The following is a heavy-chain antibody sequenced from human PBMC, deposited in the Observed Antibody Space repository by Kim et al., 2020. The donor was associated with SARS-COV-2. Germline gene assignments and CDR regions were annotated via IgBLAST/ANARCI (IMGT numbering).Heavy chain of an antibody. CDR1: GGSFSGYY. J-gene: IGHJ6*02. D-gene: IGHD3-10*01. Sequence: SETLSLTCAVYGGSFSGYYWSWIRQPPGKGLEWIGEINHSGSTNYNPSLKSRVTISVDTSKNQFSLKLSSVTAADTAVYYCARVPFKTYYGSGSYYNRASSYYYGMDVCGQGTTVTVSS. CDR2: INHSGST. CDR3: ARVPFKTYYGSGSYYNRASSYYYGMDV. V-gene: IGHV4-34*01.